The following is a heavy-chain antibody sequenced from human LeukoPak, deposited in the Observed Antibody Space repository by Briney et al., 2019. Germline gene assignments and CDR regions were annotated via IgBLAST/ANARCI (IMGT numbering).Heavy chain of an antibody. CDR3: ARASFNVVFRNWFDP. CDR2: IYTSGST. CDR1: GGSISSYY. V-gene: IGHV4-4*07. D-gene: IGHD2-8*01. Sequence: SETLSLTCTVSGGSISSYYLSWIRQPAGKGLEWIGRIYTSGSTNYNPSLKSRVTISVDTSKNQFSLKLRSVTAADTAIYYCARASFNVVFRNWFDPWGQGTLVTVSS. J-gene: IGHJ5*02.